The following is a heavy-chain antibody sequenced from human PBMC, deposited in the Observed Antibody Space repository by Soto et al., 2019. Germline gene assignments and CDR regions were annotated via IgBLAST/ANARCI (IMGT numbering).Heavy chain of an antibody. V-gene: IGHV2-5*02. CDR3: AHRQTYCGGNCYSGFDY. Sequence: QITLKESGPTLVKPTQTLTLTCTFSGFSLSTSGVGVGWIRQPPGKALEWLALIYWDDDKRYSPSLKSRLTIPKDSSKNQVVLTMTNMDPVDTATYYCAHRQTYCGGNCYSGFDYWGQGTLVIVSS. CDR1: GFSLSTSGVG. CDR2: IYWDDDK. J-gene: IGHJ4*02. D-gene: IGHD2-21*02.